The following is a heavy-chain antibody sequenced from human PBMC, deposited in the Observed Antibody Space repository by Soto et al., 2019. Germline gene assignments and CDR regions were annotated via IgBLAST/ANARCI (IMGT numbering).Heavy chain of an antibody. V-gene: IGHV1-69*13. Sequence: ASVKVSCKASGGTFSSYAISWVRQAPGQGLEWMGGIIPIFGTANYAQKFQGRVTITADESTSTAYMELSSLRSEDTAVYYCARGPGERFLEWLPNYGMDVWGQGTTVTVSS. CDR2: IIPIFGTA. CDR3: ARGPGERFLEWLPNYGMDV. CDR1: GGTFSSYA. D-gene: IGHD3-3*01. J-gene: IGHJ6*02.